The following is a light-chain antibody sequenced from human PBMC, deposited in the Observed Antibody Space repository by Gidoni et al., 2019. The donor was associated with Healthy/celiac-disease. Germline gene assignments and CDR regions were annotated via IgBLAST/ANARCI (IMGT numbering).Light chain of an antibody. V-gene: IGKV3-20*01. CDR3: QQYGSSLLT. Sequence: ELVLTQSPGTQSLSPGERATPSCRASQSVSSSYLAWYQQKPGQAPRLLIYGASSRATGIPDRFSGSGSGTDFTLTISRLESEDFAVYYCQQYGSSLLTFGQGTKVEIK. CDR1: QSVSSSY. J-gene: IGKJ1*01. CDR2: GAS.